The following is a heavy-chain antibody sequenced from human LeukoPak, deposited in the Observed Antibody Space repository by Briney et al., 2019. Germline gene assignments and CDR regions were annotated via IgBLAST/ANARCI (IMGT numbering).Heavy chain of an antibody. V-gene: IGHV3-74*01. CDR1: GFTFNNYF. CDR3: VNLGYCTTSSCQP. CDR2: ITSDGSGT. D-gene: IGHD2-2*01. J-gene: IGHJ4*02. Sequence: GGSLRLSCAASGFTFNNYFMHWVRQAPGKGLVWVSRITSDGSGTNYADSVKGRFTISRDNAKNTLYLQMNRLRVEDTAVYYCVNLGYCTTSSCQPWGQGTLVTVSS.